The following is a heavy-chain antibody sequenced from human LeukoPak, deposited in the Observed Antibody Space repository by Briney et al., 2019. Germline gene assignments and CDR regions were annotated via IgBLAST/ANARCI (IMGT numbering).Heavy chain of an antibody. CDR2: INPNSGGT. CDR3: SKVSVNLYFGMDV. V-gene: IGHV1-2*02. CDR1: GSTFTGYY. Sequence: GASVKVSCKASGSTFTGYYMHWVRQAPGQALEWMGWINPNSGGTNYAQKFQGRVTMTRDTSISTAYMELSRLRSDDTAVSYYSKVSVNLYFGMDVWGQGTLVTVSS. J-gene: IGHJ6*02.